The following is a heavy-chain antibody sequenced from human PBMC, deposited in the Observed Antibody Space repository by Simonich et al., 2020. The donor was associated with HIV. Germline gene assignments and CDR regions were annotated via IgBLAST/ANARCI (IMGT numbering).Heavy chain of an antibody. CDR1: GFTFSSYE. V-gene: IGHV3-48*03. CDR3: ARVWGGDYSALQY. CDR2: RCIRDSTI. J-gene: IGHJ1*01. D-gene: IGHD3-16*01. Sequence: EVQLVESGGGLVQPGGSLRLSCAASGFTFSSYEMNWVRQAPGKGLDGVSYRCIRDSTIYYANAVKGRFTISRDNAKNSLYLQMNSLRAEDTAVYYCARVWGGDYSALQYWGQGTLVTVSS.